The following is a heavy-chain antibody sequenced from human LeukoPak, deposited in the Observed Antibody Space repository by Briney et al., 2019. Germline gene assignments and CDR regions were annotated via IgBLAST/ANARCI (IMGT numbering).Heavy chain of an antibody. Sequence: GGSLRLSCAASGFTFITYAMTWVRQAPGKGLEWVSAISGTGGSTYYADSVRGRFTISRDNSKNTLYLQMNSLRAEDTAVYYCAKDQFDPWGQGTLVTVSS. J-gene: IGHJ5*02. CDR3: AKDQFDP. V-gene: IGHV3-23*01. CDR2: ISGTGGST. CDR1: GFTFITYA.